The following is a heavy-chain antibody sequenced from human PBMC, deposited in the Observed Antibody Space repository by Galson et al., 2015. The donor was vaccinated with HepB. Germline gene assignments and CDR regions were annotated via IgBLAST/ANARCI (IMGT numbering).Heavy chain of an antibody. CDR3: ARVPITMVQGVMADY. CDR1: GYTFTSYG. D-gene: IGHD3-10*01. V-gene: IGHV1-18*01. CDR2: ISAYNGNT. J-gene: IGHJ4*02. Sequence: SVKVSCKASGYTFTSYGISWVRQAPGQGLEWMGWISAYNGNTNYAQKLQGRVTMTTDTSTSTAYMELRSLRSDDTAVYYCARVPITMVQGVMADYWGQGTLVTVSS.